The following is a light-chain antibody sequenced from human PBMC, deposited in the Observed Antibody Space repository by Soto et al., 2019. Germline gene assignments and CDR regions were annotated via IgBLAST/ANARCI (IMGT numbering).Light chain of an antibody. J-gene: IGLJ2*01. CDR2: EGS. Sequence: QSVLTQPASVSGSPGQSITISCTGTSSDVGSYNLVSWYQQHPGKAPKLMIYEGSKRPSGVSNRFSGSKSGNTASLTISGLRAEYEAEYYCCSYAGSSTDVVFGGGTKLTVL. CDR1: SSDVGSYNL. CDR3: CSYAGSSTDVV. V-gene: IGLV2-23*01.